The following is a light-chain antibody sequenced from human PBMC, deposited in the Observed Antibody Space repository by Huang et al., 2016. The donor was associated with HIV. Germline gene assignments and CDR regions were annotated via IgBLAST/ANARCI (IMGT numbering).Light chain of an antibody. J-gene: IGKJ1*01. V-gene: IGKV2D-29*02. CDR1: QSLLYGDRKTY. CDR3: MQSKQFPLT. Sequence: DIVMTQTPLSLSVTPGQPASMSCNSSQSLLYGDRKTYLYGFHQKTGQSPHLLIYEVSKRLSGVPDRFSGSGSGTDFTLRISRVEAEDVGIYYCMQSKQFPLTFGQGTKVEIK. CDR2: EVS.